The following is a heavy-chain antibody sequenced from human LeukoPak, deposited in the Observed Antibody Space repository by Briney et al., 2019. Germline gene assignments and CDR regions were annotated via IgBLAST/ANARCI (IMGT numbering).Heavy chain of an antibody. D-gene: IGHD3-22*01. CDR2: ISGSGCST. J-gene: IGHJ4*02. CDR3: AKDLGKSDYYDSSGYLFDY. Sequence: TGGSLRLSCAASGFTFSSYAMSWVRQAPGKGLEWVSAISGSGCSTYYPDSVKGRFTISRDNSKNTLYLQMNSLRAEDTAVYYCAKDLGKSDYYDSSGYLFDYWGQGTLVTVSS. CDR1: GFTFSSYA. V-gene: IGHV3-23*01.